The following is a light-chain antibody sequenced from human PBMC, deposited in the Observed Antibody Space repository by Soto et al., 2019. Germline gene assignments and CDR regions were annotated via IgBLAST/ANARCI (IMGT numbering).Light chain of an antibody. CDR2: GAS. J-gene: IGKJ1*01. CDR1: QSVSSRY. Sequence: EIVLTQSPGTLSLSPGERATLSCRASQSVSSRYLAWYRQKPGQAPRLLIYGASSRATGIPDRISGSGSGTDFSLTIRGLEPEDFAVYYCHQYGTSPTFGQVTKVEIK. CDR3: HQYGTSPT. V-gene: IGKV3-20*01.